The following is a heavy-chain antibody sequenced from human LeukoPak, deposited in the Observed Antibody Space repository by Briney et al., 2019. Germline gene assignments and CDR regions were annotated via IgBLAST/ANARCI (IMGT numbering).Heavy chain of an antibody. CDR2: IIPIFGTA. Sequence: SVKVSCKASGGTFGSYAISWVRQAPGQGLEWMGGIIPIFGTANYAQKFQGRVTITADESTSTAYMELSSLRSEDTAVYYCAIFSVGGVPRGYSGYDGGRFDYWGQGTLVTVSS. D-gene: IGHD5-12*01. CDR3: AIFSVGGVPRGYSGYDGGRFDY. CDR1: GGTFGSYA. V-gene: IGHV1-69*13. J-gene: IGHJ4*02.